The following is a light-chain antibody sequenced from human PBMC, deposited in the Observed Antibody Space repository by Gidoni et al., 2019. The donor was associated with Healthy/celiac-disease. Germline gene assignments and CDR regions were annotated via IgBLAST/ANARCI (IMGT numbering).Light chain of an antibody. CDR3: QAWDSSTEGV. CDR2: QDS. CDR1: KLGDKY. Sequence: SYELPQPPSVSVSPGQTASITCSGDKLGDKYACWYQQKPGQSPVLVIYQDSKRPSGIPERFSGSNSGNTATLTISGTQAMDEADYYCQAWDSSTEGVFGTGTKVTV. J-gene: IGLJ1*01. V-gene: IGLV3-1*01.